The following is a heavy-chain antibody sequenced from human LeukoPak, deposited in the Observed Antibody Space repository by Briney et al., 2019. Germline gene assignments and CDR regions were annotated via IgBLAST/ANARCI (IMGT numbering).Heavy chain of an antibody. CDR1: GFTFSSYW. CDR3: TKDYGGDPFDY. J-gene: IGHJ4*02. D-gene: IGHD4-23*01. V-gene: IGHV3-23*01. CDR2: IGVSGDT. Sequence: LGGSLRLSCAASGFTFSSYWMSWVRQAPGKGLEWVSVIGVSGDTSYADSVKGRFTISRDNSKNTLYLQVNSLRAEDTAIYYCTKDYGGDPFDYWGQGTLVTVSS.